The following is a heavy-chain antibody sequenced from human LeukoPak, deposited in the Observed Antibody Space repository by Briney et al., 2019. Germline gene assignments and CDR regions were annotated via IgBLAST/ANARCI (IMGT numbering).Heavy chain of an antibody. V-gene: IGHV4-38-2*02. CDR2: IHYGESP. D-gene: IGHD6-19*01. J-gene: IGHJ2*01. CDR1: GYFISSGYF. CDR3: ATRIAVAGRGWYFDL. Sequence: PSETLSLTCTVSGYFISSGYFWGWIRQPPGKGLEWIGIIHYGESPYYSPSLESRVTISVDTSKNQFSLKLSSVTAADTAVYYCATRIAVAGRGWYFDLWGRGTLVTVSS.